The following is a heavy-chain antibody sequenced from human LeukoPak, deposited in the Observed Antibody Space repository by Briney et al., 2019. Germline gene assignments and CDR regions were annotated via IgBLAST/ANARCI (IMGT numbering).Heavy chain of an antibody. D-gene: IGHD4-11*01. Sequence: GGSLRLCCAASGVTVSSSYMSWVRQAPGKGLEWVSIMYSGGATDYADSVRGRFTISRDNSKNTLYLQMNSLRVEDTAVYYCARDPSPYYSDYGHWGQGTLVTVSS. V-gene: IGHV3-66*01. J-gene: IGHJ4*02. CDR1: GVTVSSSY. CDR2: MYSGGAT. CDR3: ARDPSPYYSDYGH.